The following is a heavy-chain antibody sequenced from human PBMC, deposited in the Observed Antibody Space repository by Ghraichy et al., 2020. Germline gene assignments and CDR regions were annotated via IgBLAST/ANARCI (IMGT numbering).Heavy chain of an antibody. D-gene: IGHD3-3*01. J-gene: IGHJ6*02. Sequence: SGPTLVKPTETLTLTCTVSGFSLSNARMGVSWIRQPPGKALEWLAHIFSNDEKSYSTSLKSRLTISKDTSKSQVVLTMTNMDPVDTATYYCARSHVLRFLEWSSATDGMDVWGQGTTVTVSS. V-gene: IGHV2-26*01. CDR2: IFSNDEK. CDR3: ARSHVLRFLEWSSATDGMDV. CDR1: GFSLSNARMG.